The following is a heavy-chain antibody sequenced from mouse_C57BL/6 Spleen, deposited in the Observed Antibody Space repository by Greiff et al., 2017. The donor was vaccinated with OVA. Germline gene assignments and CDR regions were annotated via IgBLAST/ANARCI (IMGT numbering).Heavy chain of an antibody. CDR1: GYTFTDYN. J-gene: IGHJ2*01. D-gene: IGHD1-1*01. Sequence: VQLQQPGPELVKPGASVKIPCKASGYTFTDYNMDWVKQSHGKSLEWIGDINPNNGGTIYNQKFKGKATLTVDKSSSTAYMELRSLTSEDTAVYYCARSIITTVVAPFDYWGQGTTLTVSS. CDR3: ARSIITTVVAPFDY. CDR2: INPNNGGT. V-gene: IGHV1-18*01.